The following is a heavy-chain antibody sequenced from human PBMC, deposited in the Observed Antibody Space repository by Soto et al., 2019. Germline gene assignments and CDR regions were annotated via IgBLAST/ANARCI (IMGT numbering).Heavy chain of an antibody. V-gene: IGHV1-69*04. CDR1: GGTFSSYT. Sequence: SVKVSCKASGGTFSSYTISWVRQAPGQGLEWMGRIIPILGIANYAQKFQGRVTITADKSTSTAYMELSSLRSEDTAVYYCARDLYCSGGSCYYPGHYYYKYMDVWGKGTTVTVSS. J-gene: IGHJ6*03. D-gene: IGHD2-15*01. CDR2: IIPILGIA. CDR3: ARDLYCSGGSCYYPGHYYYKYMDV.